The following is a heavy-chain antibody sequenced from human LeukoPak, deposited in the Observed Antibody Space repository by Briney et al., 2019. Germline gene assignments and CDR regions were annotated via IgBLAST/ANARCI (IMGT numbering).Heavy chain of an antibody. CDR2: ISGRGGST. J-gene: IGHJ4*02. V-gene: IGHV3-23*01. CDR3: AKAITMITDGY. CDR1: GFTFSSSA. D-gene: IGHD3-22*01. Sequence: PGGSLRLSCAASGFTFSSSAMTWVRQAPGKGLEWVSAISGRGGSTYYADSVKGRFTISRDNSKNTLFLQMNSLRAEDTAVYYCAKAITMITDGYWGQGTLVTVSS.